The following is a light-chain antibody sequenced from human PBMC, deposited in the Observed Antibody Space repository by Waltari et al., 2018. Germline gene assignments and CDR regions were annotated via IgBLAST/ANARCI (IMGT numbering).Light chain of an antibody. CDR3: QQYNNWPPWT. CDR1: QSVSSN. J-gene: IGKJ1*01. CDR2: GAS. Sequence: ELVMTQSPATLSVSPGERATLPCRARQSVSSNLAWYQQKPGQAPRLLIYGASTRATGIPARFSGSGSGTEFTLTISSLQSEDFAVYYCQQYNNWPPWTFGQGTKVEIK. V-gene: IGKV3-15*01.